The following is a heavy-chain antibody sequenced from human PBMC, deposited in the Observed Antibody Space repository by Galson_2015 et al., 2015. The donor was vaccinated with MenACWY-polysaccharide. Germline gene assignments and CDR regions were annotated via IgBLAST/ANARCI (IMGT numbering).Heavy chain of an antibody. V-gene: IGHV3-30*02. J-gene: IGHJ4*02. D-gene: IGHD6-13*01. Sequence: SLRLSCAGSGFTFGGNGLHWVRQAPGKGLECVALIRNDGRKHYPDAVKGRFTISRDNSKNTLYLQMNSLRPEDTAVYYCARNPSRLDIAAASHWGQGALVSVSS. CDR3: ARNPSRLDIAAASH. CDR2: IRNDGRK. CDR1: GFTFGGNG.